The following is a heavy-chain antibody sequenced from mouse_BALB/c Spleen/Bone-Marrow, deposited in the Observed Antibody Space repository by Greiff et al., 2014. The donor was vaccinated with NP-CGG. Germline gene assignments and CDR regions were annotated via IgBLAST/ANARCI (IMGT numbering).Heavy chain of an antibody. CDR1: GFNIKDTF. CDR3: ASSGNYEGGAMDY. CDR2: IDPANGIT. D-gene: IGHD2-1*01. J-gene: IGHJ4*01. Sequence: EVKLLESGAELVKPGASVKLSCTASGFNIKDTFMHWMEQRPEQGLEWNGRIDPANGITKYDPKFQGKAAITTDTSSNTAYLQLSSLTSEDTAVYYCASSGNYEGGAMDYWGQGTSVTVSS. V-gene: IGHV14-3*02.